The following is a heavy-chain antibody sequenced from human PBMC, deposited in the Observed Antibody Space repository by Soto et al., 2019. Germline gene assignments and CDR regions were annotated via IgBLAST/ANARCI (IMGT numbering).Heavy chain of an antibody. Sequence: QVQLVQSGAEVKKPGSSVKVSCKASGGTFSRYAISWVRQAPGQGLEWMGGIFPISGTANYAQKSQGRVTITAYESTSTADMELSSLRSEDTAVYYCARSQGSSTSLEIYYYYYYGMDVRGQGTKLTSSS. J-gene: IGHJ6*02. CDR3: ARSQGSSTSLEIYYYYYYGMDV. D-gene: IGHD2-2*01. CDR2: IFPISGTA. CDR1: GGTFSRYA. V-gene: IGHV1-69*01.